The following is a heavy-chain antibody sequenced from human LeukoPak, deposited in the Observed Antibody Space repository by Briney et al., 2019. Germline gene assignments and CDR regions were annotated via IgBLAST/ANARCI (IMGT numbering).Heavy chain of an antibody. CDR3: ARDLLDHRGSIIKSN. J-gene: IGHJ4*02. CDR2: IYYSGST. CDR1: GGSISSSSYY. Sequence: SETLSLTCTVSGGSISSSSYYWGWIRQPPGKGLEWIGSIYYSGSTYYNPSLKSRVTISVDTPKNQFSLKLSSVTAADTAVYYCARDLLDHRGSIIKSNWGQGTLVTVSS. D-gene: IGHD3-10*01. V-gene: IGHV4-39*07.